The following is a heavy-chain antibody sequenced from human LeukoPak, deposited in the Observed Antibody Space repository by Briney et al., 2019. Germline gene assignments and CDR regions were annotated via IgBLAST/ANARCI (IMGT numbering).Heavy chain of an antibody. D-gene: IGHD6-6*01. J-gene: IGHJ4*02. CDR3: ARDHQVSYFDY. CDR1: GFPFRTYA. CDR2: ISGRGGYT. Sequence: PGGSLRLSCAASGFPFRTYAMSWVRQAPGKGLEWVSSISGRGGYTFYADSVKGRFTISRDNSKNTLYLQMNSLRADDTAVYYCARDHQVSYFDYWGQGTLVTVSS. V-gene: IGHV3-23*01.